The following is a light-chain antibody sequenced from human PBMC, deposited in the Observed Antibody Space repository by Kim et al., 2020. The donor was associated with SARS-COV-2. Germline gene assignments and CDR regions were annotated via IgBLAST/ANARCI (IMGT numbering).Light chain of an antibody. CDR2: DAS. CDR3: QQYGSSPMYT. J-gene: IGKJ2*01. CDR1: QSVSSNY. V-gene: IGKV3-20*01. Sequence: SPGERATLSRRASQSVSSNYLAWYLQKPGQAPRLLIYDASSRATGIPDKFSGSGSGTDFTLTISRPEPEDSAVYYCQQYGSSPMYTFGQGTKLEI.